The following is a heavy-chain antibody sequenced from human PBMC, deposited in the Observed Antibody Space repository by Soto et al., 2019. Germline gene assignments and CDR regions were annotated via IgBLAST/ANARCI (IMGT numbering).Heavy chain of an antibody. V-gene: IGHV4-59*01. CDR1: SGSISSFY. D-gene: IGHD2-15*01. CDR2: IYYSGST. CDR3: ARYSGYCSGGSCYSGPFDY. Sequence: SETLSLTCTVSSGSISSFYWSWIRQPPGKGLEWIGYIYYSGSTKYDPSLKSRVTISVDTSKNQFSLKLSSVTAADTAVYYCARYSGYCSGGSCYSGPFDYWGQGTLVTV. J-gene: IGHJ4*02.